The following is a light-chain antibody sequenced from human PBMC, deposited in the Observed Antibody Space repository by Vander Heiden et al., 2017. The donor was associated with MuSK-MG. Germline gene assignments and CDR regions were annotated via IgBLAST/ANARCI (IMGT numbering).Light chain of an antibody. CDR3: QHEGSSPRT. Sequence: EIVLTQSPGTLSLSPGERATLSCRASQSVRSSYLAWYQQKPGQAPRLLIYGASSRATGIPDRFSGSESGTDFTLTISRLEPEDFAVYYCQHEGSSPRTFGQGTKVEIK. CDR2: GAS. CDR1: QSVRSSY. J-gene: IGKJ1*01. V-gene: IGKV3-20*01.